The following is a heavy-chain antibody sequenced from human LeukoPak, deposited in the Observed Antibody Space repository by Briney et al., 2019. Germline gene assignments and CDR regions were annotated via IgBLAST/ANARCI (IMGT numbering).Heavy chain of an antibody. Sequence: GGSLRLSCAASGFTFSSYWMSWVRQAPGKGLEWVANIKQDGSEKYYVDSVKGRFTISRDNAKNSLYLQMNSLRAEDTAVYYCASAAPSYDILTGYYLNDAFDIWGQGTMVTVSS. J-gene: IGHJ3*02. D-gene: IGHD3-9*01. CDR2: IKQDGSEK. CDR3: ASAAPSYDILTGYYLNDAFDI. CDR1: GFTFSSYW. V-gene: IGHV3-7*01.